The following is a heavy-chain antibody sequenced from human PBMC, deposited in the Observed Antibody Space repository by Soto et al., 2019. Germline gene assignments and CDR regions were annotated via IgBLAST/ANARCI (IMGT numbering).Heavy chain of an antibody. CDR1: GGTFSSSA. D-gene: IGHD5-18*01. J-gene: IGHJ6*02. V-gene: IGHV1-69*01. Sequence: QVHLVQSGAEVKKPGSSVKVSCKASGGTFSSSAISWVRQAPGQGLAGMGGIIPILGPANYAQKFQGRVTIIAGESTTTVYMELSGLRSADTAVYYCARVKREYNYGSLDFYYYGMDVWGQGTTVTVSS. CDR2: IIPILGPA. CDR3: ARVKREYNYGSLDFYYYGMDV.